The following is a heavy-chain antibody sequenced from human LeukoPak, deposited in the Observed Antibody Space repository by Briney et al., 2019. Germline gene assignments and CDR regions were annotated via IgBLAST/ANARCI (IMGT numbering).Heavy chain of an antibody. CDR3: ARPSYNSGSFFDY. J-gene: IGHJ4*02. V-gene: IGHV3-7*01. CDR1: GFTFSIIW. CDR2: IKYDGNEM. Sequence: GGSLRLSCTASGFTFSIIWMSWVRQAPGKGPEWVANIKYDGNEMYYVDSVKGRFSISRDNAKNSLYLQMNSLRVEDTAVYYCARPSYNSGSFFDYWGQGSLVTVS. D-gene: IGHD3-10*01.